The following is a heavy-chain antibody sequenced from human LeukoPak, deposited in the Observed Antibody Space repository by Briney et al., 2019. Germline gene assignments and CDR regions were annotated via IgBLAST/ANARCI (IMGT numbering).Heavy chain of an antibody. J-gene: IGHJ4*02. CDR1: GFTFATYA. V-gene: IGHV3-23*01. CDR3: ARGDCSSSSCPLSY. CDR2: ISGSADIT. Sequence: GGSLRLSCAASGFTFATYAMSWVRQPPGKGLEWVSSISGSADITYYADSVKGRFTISRDNSKNTLYLQMNSLRAEDTAVYYCARGDCSSSSCPLSYWGQGTLVTVSS. D-gene: IGHD2-2*01.